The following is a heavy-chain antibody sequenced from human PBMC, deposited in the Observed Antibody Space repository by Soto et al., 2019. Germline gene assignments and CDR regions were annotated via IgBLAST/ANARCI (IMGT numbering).Heavy chain of an antibody. CDR3: ASRSGQLPYYFDY. Sequence: VASVKVSCKASGYTFTNYGISWVRQAPGQGLEWMGWISAYKGNTNYAQKFQGRVTMTTDTSTGTAYMELRSLRTDDTAVYYCASRSGQLPYYFDYWGQETLVTVSS. D-gene: IGHD6-6*01. CDR1: GYTFTNYG. J-gene: IGHJ4*02. CDR2: ISAYKGNT. V-gene: IGHV1-18*01.